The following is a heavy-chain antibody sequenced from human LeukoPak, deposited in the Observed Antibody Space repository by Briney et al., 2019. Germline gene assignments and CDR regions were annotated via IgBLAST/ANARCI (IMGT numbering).Heavy chain of an antibody. D-gene: IGHD6-6*01. J-gene: IGHJ4*02. CDR3: ARDSKQLVFDY. CDR2: IYYSGST. CDR1: GGSISSYY. Sequence: SETLSLTCTVSGGSISSYYWSWIRQPPGKGLEWIGYIYYSGSTNYNPSPKSRVTISVDTSKNQFSLKLSSVTAADTAVYYCARDSKQLVFDYWGQGTLVTVSS. V-gene: IGHV4-59*01.